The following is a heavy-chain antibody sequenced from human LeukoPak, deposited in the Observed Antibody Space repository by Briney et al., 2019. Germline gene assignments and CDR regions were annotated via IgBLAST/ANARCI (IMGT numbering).Heavy chain of an antibody. CDR3: ARDHNGPYTFDY. V-gene: IGHV3-7*01. Sequence: GGSLRLSCAASGFTFSTYWMSWVRQAPGKGLEWVANIKEDGSEKYYVDSVKGRFTISRDNAKNSVYLQMNSLRAEDTAVYYCARDHNGPYTFDYWGQGTLVTVSS. J-gene: IGHJ4*02. CDR2: IKEDGSEK. D-gene: IGHD2-2*02. CDR1: GFTFSTYW.